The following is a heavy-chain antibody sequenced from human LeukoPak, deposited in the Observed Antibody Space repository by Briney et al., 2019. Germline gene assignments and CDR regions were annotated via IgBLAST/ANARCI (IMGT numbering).Heavy chain of an antibody. CDR2: ISVNNGNT. J-gene: IGHJ5*02. CDR1: GYTFSNYG. D-gene: IGHD4-17*01. V-gene: IGHV1-18*01. Sequence: GAPVKVSCKASGYTFSNYGINWVRQAPGQGLEWMGWISVNNGNTNYAQRIQGRVTMTTDTSASTAYMELRSLRSDDTAVYYCARDRYGDYSAEFDPWGQGTLVTVSS. CDR3: ARDRYGDYSAEFDP.